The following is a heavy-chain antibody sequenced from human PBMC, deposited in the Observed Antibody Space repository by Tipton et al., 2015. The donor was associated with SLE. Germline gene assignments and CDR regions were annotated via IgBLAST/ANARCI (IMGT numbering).Heavy chain of an antibody. CDR2: ISYDGSNK. Sequence: SLRLSCAASGFTFSSYAMHWVRQAPGKGLEWVAVISYDGSNKYYADSVKGRFTISRDNSKNTLYLQMSSLRAEDTAVYYCAKGTRGGMDVWGQGTTVTVSS. J-gene: IGHJ6*02. D-gene: IGHD3-10*01. V-gene: IGHV3-30*04. CDR3: AKGTRGGMDV. CDR1: GFTFSSYA.